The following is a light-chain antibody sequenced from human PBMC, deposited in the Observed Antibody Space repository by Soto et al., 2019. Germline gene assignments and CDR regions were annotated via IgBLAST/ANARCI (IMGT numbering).Light chain of an antibody. V-gene: IGKV1-5*03. CDR3: QQYETFSPWT. J-gene: IGKJ1*01. Sequence: DIQMTQSPSTLSASLGDRVTITCRAIQRIDTWVAWYQQKPGTAPKLLVYKATILQSGVPSRFSGSGSGTEFTLAISNLQPDDFATYYCQQYETFSPWTFGQGTKVDIK. CDR1: QRIDTW. CDR2: KAT.